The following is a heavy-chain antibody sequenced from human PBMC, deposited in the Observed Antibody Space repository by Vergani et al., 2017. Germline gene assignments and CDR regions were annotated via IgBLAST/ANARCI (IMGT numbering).Heavy chain of an antibody. V-gene: IGHV1-2*02. Sequence: QVQLVQSGAEVKKPGSSVKVSCKASGGTFSSYAISWVRQAPGQGLEWMGWINPNSGGTNYAQKFQGRVTMARDTSISTAYMELSRLRSDDTAVYYCARDHGGGYDYVWGSYRLRGNWFDPWGQGTLVTVSS. CDR2: INPNSGGT. CDR3: ARDHGGGYDYVWGSYRLRGNWFDP. J-gene: IGHJ5*02. D-gene: IGHD3-16*02. CDR1: GGTFSSYA.